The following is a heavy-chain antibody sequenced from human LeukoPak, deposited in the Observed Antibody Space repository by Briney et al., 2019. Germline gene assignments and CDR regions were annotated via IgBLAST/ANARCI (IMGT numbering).Heavy chain of an antibody. CDR3: AKFGRFVRRQQLVDFDY. CDR2: ISGSGGST. Sequence: GGSLRLSCAASGFTFSSYAMSWVRQAPGKGLEWVSAISGSGGSTYYADSVKGRFTISRDNSKNTLYLQMNSLRAEDTAVYYCAKFGRFVRRQQLVDFDYWGQGTLVTVSS. J-gene: IGHJ4*02. CDR1: GFTFSSYA. D-gene: IGHD6-13*01. V-gene: IGHV3-23*01.